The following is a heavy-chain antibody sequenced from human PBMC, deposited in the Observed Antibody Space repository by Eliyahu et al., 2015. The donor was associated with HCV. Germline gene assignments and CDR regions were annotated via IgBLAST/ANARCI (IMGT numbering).Heavy chain of an antibody. D-gene: IGHD3-22*01. V-gene: IGHV1-2*02. CDR2: INPNSGGT. J-gene: IGHJ4*02. Sequence: QVQLVQSGAEVKKPGASVKVSCKASGYTFTDYYMHWVRQAPGQGLEWMGWINPNSGGTNYAQKFQGRVTMTRDTSISTAYMELSRLRYDDTAMYYCARGGLSSYYDTSPCDYWGQETLVTVSS. CDR3: ARGGLSSYYDTSPCDY. CDR1: GYTFTDYY.